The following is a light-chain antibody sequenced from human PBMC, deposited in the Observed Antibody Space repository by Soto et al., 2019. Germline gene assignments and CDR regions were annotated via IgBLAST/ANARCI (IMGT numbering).Light chain of an antibody. CDR2: DAT. CDR1: QSISKY. CDR3: QPYNNWPLT. J-gene: IGKJ4*01. V-gene: IGKV3-11*01. Sequence: VLTQSPATLSLSPGEGASLSRRASQSISKYLAWYQQKPGQAPRLLIYDATNRATGIPARFSGSGYGTDFTLTISSLEPEDFAIYYCQPYNNWPLTFGGGTKVDIK.